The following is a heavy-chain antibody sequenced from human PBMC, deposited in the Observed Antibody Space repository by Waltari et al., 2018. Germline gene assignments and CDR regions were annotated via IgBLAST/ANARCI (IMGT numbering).Heavy chain of an antibody. J-gene: IGHJ4*02. V-gene: IGHV4-38-2*02. CDR1: GYSVSSGFY. CDR2: LYHGGDT. Sequence: QVQLQESGPGLVKSSETLSLTCTVSGYSVSSGFYWGWIRQPPGKGLEWIGSLYHGGDTYYHPSLKNRVTLSIDASKNQLSLKVAAVTAADTAVYFCARVGFNGHDWEFDHWGQGTLVTVSS. D-gene: IGHD5-12*01. CDR3: ARVGFNGHDWEFDH.